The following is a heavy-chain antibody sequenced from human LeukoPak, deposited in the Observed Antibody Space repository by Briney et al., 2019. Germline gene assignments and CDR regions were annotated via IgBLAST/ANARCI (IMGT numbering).Heavy chain of an antibody. J-gene: IGHJ4*02. D-gene: IGHD2-8*01. CDR2: IKQDGSEK. Sequence: GGSLRLSCAASGFTFSSYWMGWVRQAPGKGLEWVANIKQDGSEKDYVDSVKGRFTISRDNAKKSVHLQMNGLRVEDTAIYYCADPGVGFWGQGTLVTVSS. CDR1: GFTFSSYW. CDR3: ADPGVGF. V-gene: IGHV3-7*01.